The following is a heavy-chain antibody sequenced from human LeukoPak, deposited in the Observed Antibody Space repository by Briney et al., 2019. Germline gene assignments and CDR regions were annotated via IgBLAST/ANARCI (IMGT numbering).Heavy chain of an antibody. V-gene: IGHV1-46*01. CDR1: GYTFTSYY. J-gene: IGHJ5*02. Sequence: ASVKVSCKASGYTFTSYYMHRVRQAPGQGLEWMGIINPSGGSASSAQKFQGRVTMTRDTSTSTGYMELSSLRSEDTAVYYCARAHDSSGSGSNWFDPWGQGTLVTVSS. CDR2: INPSGGSA. D-gene: IGHD3-22*01. CDR3: ARAHDSSGSGSNWFDP.